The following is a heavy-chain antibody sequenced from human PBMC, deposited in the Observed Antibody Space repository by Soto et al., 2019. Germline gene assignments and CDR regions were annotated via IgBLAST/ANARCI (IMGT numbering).Heavy chain of an antibody. CDR3: AKDINSSGWYSLDY. Sequence: GGSQILSCAASGFTIRSCGMGWVRKAPGKGLEWVSLITCSGGSTYYADAVKGRFTISRDNSKNSLYLQMNSLRTEDTALYYCAKDINSSGWYSLDYWGQGTLVTVSS. CDR2: ITCSGGST. J-gene: IGHJ4*02. D-gene: IGHD6-19*01. CDR1: GFTIRSCG. V-gene: IGHV3-43*02.